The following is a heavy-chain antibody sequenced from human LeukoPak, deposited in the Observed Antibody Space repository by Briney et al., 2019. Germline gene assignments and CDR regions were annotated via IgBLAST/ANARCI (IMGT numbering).Heavy chain of an antibody. CDR1: GFTFSSYG. V-gene: IGHV3-30*02. J-gene: IGHJ6*03. D-gene: IGHD3-9*01. CDR2: IRYDGSNK. Sequence: GGSLRLSCAASGFTFSSYGMHWVRQAPGKGLEWVAFIRYDGSNKYYADSVKGRFTISRDNAKNSLYLQMNSLRAEDTAVYYRARDDKGYYDILTGFHYYMDVWGKGTTVTVSS. CDR3: ARDDKGYYDILTGFHYYMDV.